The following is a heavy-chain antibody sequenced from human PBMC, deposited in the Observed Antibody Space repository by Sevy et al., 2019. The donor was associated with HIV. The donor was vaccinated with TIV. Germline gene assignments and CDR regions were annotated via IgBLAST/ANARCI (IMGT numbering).Heavy chain of an antibody. V-gene: IGHV4-4*07. D-gene: IGHD6-6*01. CDR1: GGSISSYY. CDR2: IYTSGST. J-gene: IGHJ5*02. CDR3: AGGALIAARYNWFDP. Sequence: SETLSLTCTVSGGSISSYYWSWIWQPAGKGLEWIGRIYTSGSTNYNPSLKSRVTMSVDTSKNQFSLKLSSVTAADTGRYYCAGGALIAARYNWFDPWGQGTLVTVSS.